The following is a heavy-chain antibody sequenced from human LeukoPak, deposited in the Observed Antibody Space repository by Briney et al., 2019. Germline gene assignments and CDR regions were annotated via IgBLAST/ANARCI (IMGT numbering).Heavy chain of an antibody. V-gene: IGHV4-59*12. CDR1: GGSISSYY. D-gene: IGHD6-19*01. CDR2: IYYSGST. J-gene: IGHJ4*02. Sequence: SETLSLTCTVSGGSISSYYWSWIRQPPGKGLEWIGYIYYSGSTNYNPSLKSRVTISVDTSKNQFSLNLTSVTAADTAVYYCARGLILAGETLGYWGQGALVTVSS. CDR3: ARGLILAGETLGY.